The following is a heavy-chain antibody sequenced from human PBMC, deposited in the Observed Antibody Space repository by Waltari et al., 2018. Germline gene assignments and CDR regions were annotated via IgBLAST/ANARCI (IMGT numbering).Heavy chain of an antibody. J-gene: IGHJ3*02. D-gene: IGHD2-21*01. CDR1: GYNFTTYC. Sequence: EVQLVQSGAEVKKPGESLKISCKGSGYNFTTYCIGWVRQMPGRGLGWMGGSEPGQSDTSYSPSFQGQGTISADKSVSTAYLQWSSLKASDTAMYYCARPQGLTPLHFLDIWGQGTMVTVSS. CDR3: ARPQGLTPLHFLDI. CDR2: SEPGQSDT. V-gene: IGHV5-51*01.